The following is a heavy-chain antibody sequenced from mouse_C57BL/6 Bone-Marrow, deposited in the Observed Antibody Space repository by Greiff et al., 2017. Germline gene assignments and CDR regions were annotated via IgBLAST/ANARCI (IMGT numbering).Heavy chain of an antibody. Sequence: QVQLQQPGAELVKPGASVKLSCKASGYTFTSYWMHWVKQRPGRGLEWIGRIDTNSGGTKYNEKFKSKATLTVDKPSSTAYMQLSSLTSEDSAVYYCARRSYGNRGGAMDYWGQGTSVTFSS. CDR1: GYTFTSYW. CDR2: IDTNSGGT. D-gene: IGHD2-1*01. J-gene: IGHJ4*01. CDR3: ARRSYGNRGGAMDY. V-gene: IGHV1-72*01.